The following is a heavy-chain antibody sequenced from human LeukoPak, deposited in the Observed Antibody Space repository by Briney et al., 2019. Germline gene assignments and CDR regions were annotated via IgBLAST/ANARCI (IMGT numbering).Heavy chain of an antibody. CDR2: ISYDGSNK. Sequence: QSGGSLRLSCAASGFTFSSYAMHWVRQAPGKGLEWVAVISYDGSNKYYADSVKGRFTISRDNSKNTLYLQMNSLRAEDTAVYYCARGRGNRMNRLIAVAGYYYGMDVWGQGTTVTVSS. CDR3: ARGRGNRMNRLIAVAGYYYGMDV. CDR1: GFTFSSYA. J-gene: IGHJ6*02. V-gene: IGHV3-30-3*01. D-gene: IGHD6-19*01.